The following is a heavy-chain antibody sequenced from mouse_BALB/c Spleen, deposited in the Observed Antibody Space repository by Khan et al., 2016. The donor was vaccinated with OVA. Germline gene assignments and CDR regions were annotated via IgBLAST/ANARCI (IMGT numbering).Heavy chain of an antibody. CDR3: ARDAGRY. CDR1: GYTFTEYT. CDR2: INPKNGVT. Sequence: EVQLQQSGPELVKPGASVKISCKPSGYTFTEYTLHWVKQSHGKSLEWIGVINPKNGVTSYNQKFKGKATLTVDKSSNTAYMEFRSLTSEDSAVYDCARDAGRYWGQGTSVTVSS. D-gene: IGHD3-3*01. V-gene: IGHV1-26*01. J-gene: IGHJ4*01.